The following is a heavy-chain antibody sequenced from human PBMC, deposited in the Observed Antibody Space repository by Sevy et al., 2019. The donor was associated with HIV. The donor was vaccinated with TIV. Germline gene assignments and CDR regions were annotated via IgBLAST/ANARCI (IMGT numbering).Heavy chain of an antibody. CDR3: AKGGIGIYDSAWGSYRYSPGTPHDGYY. J-gene: IGHJ4*02. V-gene: IGHV3-23*01. D-gene: IGHD3-16*02. Sequence: GGSLRLSCAASGFTFSSYAMSWVRQAPGKGLEWVSAISGSGGSTYYADSVKGRFTISRDNSKNMLYLQMNSLRAEDTAVYYCAKGGIGIYDSAWGSYRYSPGTPHDGYYWGQGTLVTVSS. CDR2: ISGSGGST. CDR1: GFTFSSYA.